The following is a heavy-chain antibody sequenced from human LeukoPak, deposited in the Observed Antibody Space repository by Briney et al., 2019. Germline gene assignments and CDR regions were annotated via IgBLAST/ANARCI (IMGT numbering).Heavy chain of an antibody. CDR1: GFTFSSYE. V-gene: IGHV3-48*03. CDR2: ISTSGSSI. D-gene: IGHD1-26*01. Sequence: GGSLRLSCAASGFTFSSYEINWVRQAPGKGLEWLSHISTSGSSIHYADSVKGRFTISRDNSKTTLYLQMNSLRAEDTAVYYCAKGRGWEASYYYYYMDVWGKGTTVTISS. J-gene: IGHJ6*03. CDR3: AKGRGWEASYYYYYMDV.